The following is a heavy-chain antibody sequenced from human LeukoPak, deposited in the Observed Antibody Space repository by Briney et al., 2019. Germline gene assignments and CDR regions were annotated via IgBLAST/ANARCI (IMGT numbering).Heavy chain of an antibody. J-gene: IGHJ4*01. CDR3: ARGHYYDSSGFDY. CDR1: GGSINSGGYY. CDR2: IYYSGST. V-gene: IGHV4-31*03. Sequence: SETLSLTCTVSGGSINSGGYYWSWIRQHPGKGLERIGYIYYSGSTYYNPSLKSRVTISVDTSKNQFSLKLSSVTAADTAVYYCARGHYYDSSGFDYWAQGTLVTVSS. D-gene: IGHD3-22*01.